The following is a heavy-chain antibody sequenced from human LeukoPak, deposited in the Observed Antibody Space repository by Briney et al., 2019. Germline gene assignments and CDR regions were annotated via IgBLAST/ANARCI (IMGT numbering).Heavy chain of an antibody. CDR3: ARGLRRIAVAGTSYYFDY. CDR1: GNPFPTHD. J-gene: IGHJ4*02. D-gene: IGHD6-19*01. V-gene: IGHV1-8*01. Sequence: ASVKVSCKASGNPFPTHDINWVRQAPGQGLEWMGWMNFNSGSTGYAQKFQGRVAMTRDTSINTGYMELSSLRSEDTAVYYCARGLRRIAVAGTSYYFDYWGQGTLVTVSS. CDR2: MNFNSGST.